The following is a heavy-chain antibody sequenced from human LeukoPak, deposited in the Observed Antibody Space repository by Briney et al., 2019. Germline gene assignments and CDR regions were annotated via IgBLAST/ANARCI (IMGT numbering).Heavy chain of an antibody. Sequence: GRTLTLSCAASGFTFSNYCLTWVRQAPGQALEWVANIKQYGSEKHYVDSVKGRFTISRDNAKNSLYLQMNSLRAEDTAVYYCARDRQIAYWGQGTLVTVSS. CDR2: IKQYGSEK. CDR1: GFTFSNYC. V-gene: IGHV3-7*01. J-gene: IGHJ4*02. CDR3: ARDRQIAY.